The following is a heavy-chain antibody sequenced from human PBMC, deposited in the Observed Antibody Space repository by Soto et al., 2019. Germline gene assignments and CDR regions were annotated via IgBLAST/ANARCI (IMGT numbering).Heavy chain of an antibody. D-gene: IGHD2-15*01. CDR2: INAGNGNT. CDR3: ARGPGGPDGPGDY. CDR1: GDTFTSYA. J-gene: IGHJ4*02. V-gene: IGHV1-3*01. Sequence: ASVKLSCKASGDTFTSYAMHWVRPAPGQRLEWMGWINAGNGNTKYSQKFQGRVTITRDTSASTAYMELSSLRSEDTAVYYCARGPGGPDGPGDYWGQGTLVTVSS.